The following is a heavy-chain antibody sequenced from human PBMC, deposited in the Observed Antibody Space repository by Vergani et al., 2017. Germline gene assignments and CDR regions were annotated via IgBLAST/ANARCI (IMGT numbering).Heavy chain of an antibody. J-gene: IGHJ6*03. V-gene: IGHV3-53*01. CDR3: ARVWGVPAAMLYYYYYYMDG. CDR1: GFTVSSNY. D-gene: IGHD2-2*01. Sequence: EVQLVESGGGLIQPGGSLRLSCAASGFTVSSNYMSWVRQAPGKGLEWVSVIYSGGSTYYADSVKGRFTISRDNSKNTLYLQMNSLRAEDTAVYYCARVWGVPAAMLYYYYYYMDGWGKGTTVTVSS. CDR2: IYSGGST.